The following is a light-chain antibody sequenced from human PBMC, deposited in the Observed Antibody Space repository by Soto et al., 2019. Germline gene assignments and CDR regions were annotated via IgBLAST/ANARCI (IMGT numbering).Light chain of an antibody. CDR3: QQRNNWPLT. CDR1: QDVGKF. Sequence: EVVLTQSPDTLSLSPGERATLSCRASQDVGKFLVWYQQKPGLSPRLVIYETSKRATDIPDRFSGSGSGTDFTLTISHLEPEDVAVYYCQQRNNWPLTFGGGTKVELK. CDR2: ETS. J-gene: IGKJ4*01. V-gene: IGKV3-11*01.